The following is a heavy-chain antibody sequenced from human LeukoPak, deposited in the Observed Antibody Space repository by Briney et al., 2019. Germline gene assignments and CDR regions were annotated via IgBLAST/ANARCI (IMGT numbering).Heavy chain of an antibody. CDR2: ISTLSTYT. CDR3: ARDGPYSDSWSGPSAFDM. J-gene: IGHJ3*02. Sequence: PGGSLRLSCAASGFTSSTYFMNWARQAPGKGLEWVSSISTLSTYTHYADSVKGRFTVSRDNAKNSLYLQMNSLRAEDTAVYYCARDGPYSDSWSGPSAFDMWGQGTMVTVSS. V-gene: IGHV3-21*01. CDR1: GFTSSTYF. D-gene: IGHD3-3*01.